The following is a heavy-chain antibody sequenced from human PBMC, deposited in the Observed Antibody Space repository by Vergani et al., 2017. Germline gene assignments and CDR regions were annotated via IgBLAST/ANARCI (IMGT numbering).Heavy chain of an antibody. CDR2: ISGYNGNT. Sequence: QVQLVQSGAEVKMPGASVKVSCKASGYTFTSYGISWVRQAPGQGLEWMGWISGYNGNTNYAQKFQGRVTMTTDRSTSTVYMELRSLRSDDTAVYYCAGDYIGGSSYFDYWGQGTLVTVSS. CDR3: AGDYIGGSSYFDY. D-gene: IGHD1-26*01. J-gene: IGHJ4*02. CDR1: GYTFTSYG. V-gene: IGHV1-18*04.